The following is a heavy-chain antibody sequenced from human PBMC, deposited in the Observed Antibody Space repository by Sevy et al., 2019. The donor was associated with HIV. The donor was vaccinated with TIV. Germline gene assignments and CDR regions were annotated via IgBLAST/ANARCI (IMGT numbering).Heavy chain of an antibody. CDR1: GFSLRSYA. D-gene: IGHD3-10*01. CDR3: AKDVWFGELSGLYYYYGMDV. CDR2: ISGSGGST. J-gene: IGHJ6*02. V-gene: IGHV3-23*01. Sequence: GGSLRLSCAASGFSLRSYAMSWVRQAPGKGLEWVSFISGSGGSTYYADSVKGRFTISRVNSKKTLYMQMNSLRVEDTAVYYCAKDVWFGELSGLYYYYGMDVWGQGTTVTVSS.